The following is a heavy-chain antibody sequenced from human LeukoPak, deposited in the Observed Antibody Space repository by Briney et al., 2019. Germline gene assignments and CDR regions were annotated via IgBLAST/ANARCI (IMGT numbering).Heavy chain of an antibody. CDR3: ARHPPPDITIFGVVITQFDY. D-gene: IGHD3-3*01. Sequence: PSETLSLTCTVSGGSISSSSYYWGWIRQPPGKGLEWIGSIYYSGSTYYNPSLKSRVTISVDTSKNQFSLKLSSVTAADTAVYYCARHPPPDITIFGVVITQFDYWGQGTLVTVSS. CDR1: GGSISSSSYY. V-gene: IGHV4-39*01. J-gene: IGHJ4*02. CDR2: IYYSGST.